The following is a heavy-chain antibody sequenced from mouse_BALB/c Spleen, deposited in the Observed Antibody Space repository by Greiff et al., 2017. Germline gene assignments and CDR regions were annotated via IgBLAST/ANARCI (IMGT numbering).Heavy chain of an antibody. CDR1: GFTFSSYG. CDR2: ISSGGSYT. V-gene: IGHV5-6*01. D-gene: IGHD1-1*01. J-gene: IGHJ4*01. CDR3: ARHRGGSLYYAMDY. Sequence: EVKLVESGGDLVKPGGSLKLSCAASGFTFSSYGMSWVRQTPDKRLEWVATISSGGSYTYYPDSVKGRFTISRDNAKNTLYLQMSSLKSEDTAMYYGARHRGGSLYYAMDYWGQGTSVTVSS.